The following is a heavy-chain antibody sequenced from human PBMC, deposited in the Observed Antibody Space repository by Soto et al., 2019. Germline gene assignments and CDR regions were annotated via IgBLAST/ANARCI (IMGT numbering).Heavy chain of an antibody. CDR3: ARYYDFYYTWFDP. Sequence: QVQLQESGPGLVKPSQTLSLTCTVSSGSLSSGGYYWSWIRQHPGKGLEWIGYIYYSGSTYYNPSLKSRVTISVDTSKNQFSLKLSSVTAADTAVYYCARYYDFYYTWFDPWGQGTLVTVSS. CDR2: IYYSGST. J-gene: IGHJ5*02. D-gene: IGHD3-3*01. CDR1: SGSLSSGGYY. V-gene: IGHV4-30-4*08.